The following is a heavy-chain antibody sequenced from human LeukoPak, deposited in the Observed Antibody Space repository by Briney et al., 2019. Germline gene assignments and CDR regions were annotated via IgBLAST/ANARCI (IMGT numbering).Heavy chain of an antibody. J-gene: IGHJ5*02. Sequence: PSETLSLTCTVPGGSISSYYWSWIRQPPGKGLEWIGYIYYSGSTSYNPSLKSRVTISVDTSKNQFSLKLSFVTAADTAVYYCARDLAAAGTWWFDPWGQGTLVTVSS. CDR2: IYYSGST. CDR3: ARDLAAAGTWWFDP. D-gene: IGHD6-13*01. V-gene: IGHV4-59*01. CDR1: GGSISSYY.